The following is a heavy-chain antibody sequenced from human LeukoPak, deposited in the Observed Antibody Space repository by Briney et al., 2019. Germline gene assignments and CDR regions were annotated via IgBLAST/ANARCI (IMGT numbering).Heavy chain of an antibody. CDR2: IKQDGSDR. CDR1: GFPFSNYW. D-gene: IGHD6-13*01. CDR3: ARDSRTAPGTMDY. Sequence: GGSLRLSCAVSGFPFSNYWMSWVRQAPGKGLEWVANIKQDGSDRHYVDSVKGRFTISRDNAKNSLYLQMNSLRAQDTAVYYCARDSRTAPGTMDYWGQGTLVTVSS. J-gene: IGHJ4*02. V-gene: IGHV3-7*01.